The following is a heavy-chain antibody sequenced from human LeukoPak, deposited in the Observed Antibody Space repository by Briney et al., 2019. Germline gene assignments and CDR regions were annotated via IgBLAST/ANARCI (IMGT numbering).Heavy chain of an antibody. J-gene: IGHJ4*02. Sequence: SEPLSLTCAVSVYSISSAYYWGWIRQPPGKGLEGIGSILHSGSTYYNPSLKSRVTISVDTSKNHFSLKLTSVTAGDTAVDYCARDRGVRGEMDFWGQGTLVTVSS. D-gene: IGHD3-10*01. V-gene: IGHV4-38-2*02. CDR1: VYSISSAYY. CDR2: ILHSGST. CDR3: ARDRGVRGEMDF.